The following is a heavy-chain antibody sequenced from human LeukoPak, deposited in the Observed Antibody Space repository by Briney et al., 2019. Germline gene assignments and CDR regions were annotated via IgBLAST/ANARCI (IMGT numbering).Heavy chain of an antibody. J-gene: IGHJ6*04. CDR1: GGSLSSGGYY. CDR3: ARGMVRGVRYYYYGMDV. D-gene: IGHD3-10*01. CDR2: IYYSGST. Sequence: SQTLSLTCTVSGGSLSSGGYYWSWVRQHPGRGREWLGYIYYSGSTYYNPSRKSRATISVDTSKKQFSLKLSSVTAADTAVYYCARGMVRGVRYYYYGMDVWGKGTTVTVSS. V-gene: IGHV4-31*03.